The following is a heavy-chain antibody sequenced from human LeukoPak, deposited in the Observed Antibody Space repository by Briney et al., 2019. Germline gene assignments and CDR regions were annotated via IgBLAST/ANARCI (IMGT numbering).Heavy chain of an antibody. V-gene: IGHV3-21*01. J-gene: IGHJ4*02. CDR1: GFTFSSYS. Sequence: GGSLRLSCAASGFTFSSYSMNWVRQAPGKGLEWVSSISSSSSYIYYADSVKGRFTISRDNAKNSLYLQMNSLRAEDTAVYYCARVRHYDYVWGSYRDGYFDYWGQGTLVTVSS. CDR2: ISSSSSYI. D-gene: IGHD3-16*02. CDR3: ARVRHYDYVWGSYRDGYFDY.